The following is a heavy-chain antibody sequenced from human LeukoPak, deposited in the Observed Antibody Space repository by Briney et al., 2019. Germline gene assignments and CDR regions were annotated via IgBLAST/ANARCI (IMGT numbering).Heavy chain of an antibody. CDR1: GFTFSSYA. J-gene: IGHJ6*02. CDR3: AREVPRDGMDV. Sequence: PGRSLRLSCAASGFTFSSYAMHWVRQAPGKGLEWVAVISYDGGNKYYADSVKGRFTISRDNSKNTLYLQMNSLRAEDTAVYYCAREVPRDGMDVWGQGTTVTVSS. V-gene: IGHV3-30-3*01. CDR2: ISYDGGNK.